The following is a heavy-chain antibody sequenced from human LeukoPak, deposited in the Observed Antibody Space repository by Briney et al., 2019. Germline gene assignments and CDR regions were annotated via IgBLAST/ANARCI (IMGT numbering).Heavy chain of an antibody. CDR1: GFTFSSYW. CDR2: IYSGGST. J-gene: IGHJ4*02. Sequence: GGSLRLSCAASGFTFSSYWMSWVRQAPGKGLEWVSVIYSGGSTYYADSVKGRFTISRDNSKNTLYLQMNSLRAEDTAVYYCARGGRYCSGGSCYADYWGQGTLVTVSS. D-gene: IGHD2-15*01. CDR3: ARGGRYCSGGSCYADY. V-gene: IGHV3-66*01.